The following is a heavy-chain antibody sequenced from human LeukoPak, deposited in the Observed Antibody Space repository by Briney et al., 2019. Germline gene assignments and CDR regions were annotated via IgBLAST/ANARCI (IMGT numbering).Heavy chain of an antibody. CDR3: ARQMKAARPVLTHYYYYMDV. D-gene: IGHD6-6*01. Sequence: GESLQISCKGSGYSFTSYWIGWVRQMPGKGLEWMGIIYPGDSDTRYSPSFQGQVTISADKSISTAYLQWSSLKASDTAMYYCARQMKAARPVLTHYYYYMDVWGKGTTVTVSS. V-gene: IGHV5-51*01. CDR2: IYPGDSDT. J-gene: IGHJ6*03. CDR1: GYSFTSYW.